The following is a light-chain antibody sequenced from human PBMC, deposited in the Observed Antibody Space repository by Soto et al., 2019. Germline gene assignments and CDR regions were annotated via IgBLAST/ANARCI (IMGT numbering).Light chain of an antibody. CDR1: ESVRNNS. CDR2: GAS. Sequence: ELVLTQSPGTLSLSPGERATLSCRASESVRNNSLAWYQQHPGQAPRLLIFGASSRATGIPDRFTGSGSGAVFSLTISRLEPEDSAVYFCHHYGYGADTFGQGTKLEIK. CDR3: HHYGYGADT. J-gene: IGKJ2*01. V-gene: IGKV3-20*01.